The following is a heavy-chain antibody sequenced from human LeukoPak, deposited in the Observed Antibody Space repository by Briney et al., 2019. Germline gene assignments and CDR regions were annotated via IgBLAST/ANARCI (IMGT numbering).Heavy chain of an antibody. CDR3: ARVSRTAMVYRGNYFDY. J-gene: IGHJ4*02. CDR1: GYTFTGYY. D-gene: IGHD5-18*01. V-gene: IGHV1-2*02. CDR2: INPNSGGT. Sequence: VASVKVACKASGYTFTGYYMHWVRQAPGQGLEWMGWINPNSGGTNYAQKFQGKVTMTRETSISTAYMELSRLRSDETAVYYCARVSRTAMVYRGNYFDYWGQGTLVTVSS.